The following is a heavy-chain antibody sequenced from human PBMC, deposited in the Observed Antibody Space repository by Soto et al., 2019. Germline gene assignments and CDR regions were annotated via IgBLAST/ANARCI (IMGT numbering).Heavy chain of an antibody. CDR3: ARVAVAGHDC. CDR2: IIPIFGTA. CDR1: GGTFSSYA. Sequence: ASVKVSCKASGGTFSSYAISWVRQAPGQGLEWMGGIIPIFGTANYAQKFQGRVTITADESTSTAYMELSSLRSEDTAVYYCARVAVAGHDCGGQGTLVTVSS. J-gene: IGHJ4*02. D-gene: IGHD6-19*01. V-gene: IGHV1-69*13.